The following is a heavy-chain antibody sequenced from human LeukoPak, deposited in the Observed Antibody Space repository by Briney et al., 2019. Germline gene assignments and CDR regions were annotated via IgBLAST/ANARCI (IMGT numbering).Heavy chain of an antibody. J-gene: IGHJ4*02. CDR1: GFIVSSDY. CDR2: VSSDGSKK. V-gene: IGHV3-30-3*01. D-gene: IGHD1-14*01. Sequence: QAGGSLRLSCAVSGFIVSSDYMSWVRQAPGKGLEWVAVVSSDGSKKFYSDSVKGHFTISRDNSRNTLYLQMNSLRTEDTGVYFCVRDAGGYWGQGTLVTVSS. CDR3: VRDAGGY.